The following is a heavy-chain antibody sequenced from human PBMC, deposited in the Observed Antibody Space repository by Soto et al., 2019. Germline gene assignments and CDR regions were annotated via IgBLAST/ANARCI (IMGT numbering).Heavy chain of an antibody. V-gene: IGHV4-61*01. CDR1: GSSVSSGSYY. D-gene: IGHD3-10*01. Sequence: SETLSLTCTVSGSSVSSGSYYWSWIRQPPGKGLEWIGYIYYSGSTNYNPSLKSRVTISVDTSKNQFSLKLSSVTAADTAVYYCARSEARLSPDYYHYGMDVWGQGTTVPVSS. CDR2: IYYSGST. J-gene: IGHJ6*02. CDR3: ARSEARLSPDYYHYGMDV.